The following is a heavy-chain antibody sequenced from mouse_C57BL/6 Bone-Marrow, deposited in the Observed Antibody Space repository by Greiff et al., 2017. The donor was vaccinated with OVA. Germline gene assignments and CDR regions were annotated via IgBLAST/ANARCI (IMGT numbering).Heavy chain of an antibody. J-gene: IGHJ3*01. CDR3: AIRRWFAY. CDR2: IHPSDSDT. Sequence: VQLQQSGAELARPGASVKLSCKASGYTFTSYGISWVKQRTGQGLEWIGRIHPSDSDTNYNQKFKGKATLTVDKSSSTAYMQLSSLTSEDSAVYYCAIRRWFAYWGQGTLVTVSA. CDR1: GYTFTSYG. V-gene: IGHV1-74*01.